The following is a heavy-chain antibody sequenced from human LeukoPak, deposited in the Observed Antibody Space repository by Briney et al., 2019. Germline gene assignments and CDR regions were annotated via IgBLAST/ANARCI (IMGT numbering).Heavy chain of an antibody. J-gene: IGHJ4*02. Sequence: GGSLRLACAASGFTFSSYAMSWVRQAPGKGLEWVSAISGSGGSTYYADSVKGRFTISRDNSKNTLYLQMNSLRAEDTAVYYCAKGSGPLQYYFDYWGQGTLVTVSS. V-gene: IGHV3-23*01. D-gene: IGHD2-15*01. CDR2: ISGSGGST. CDR3: AKGSGPLQYYFDY. CDR1: GFTFSSYA.